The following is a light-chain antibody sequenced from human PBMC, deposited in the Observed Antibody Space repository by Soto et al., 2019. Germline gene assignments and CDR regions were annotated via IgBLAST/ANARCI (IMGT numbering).Light chain of an antibody. CDR3: SLYEESKKYV. CDR1: SSDVGGYNY. Sequence: QSVLTEPPSASGSPGQSVTISWTGTSSDVGGYNYISWYQQHPGKAPKLMIYEVSKRPSGVPDRFSGSKSGNTASLTVSGLPAEDEADYYFSLYEESKKYVFGCGTKVTVL. J-gene: IGLJ1*01. CDR2: EVS. V-gene: IGLV2-8*01.